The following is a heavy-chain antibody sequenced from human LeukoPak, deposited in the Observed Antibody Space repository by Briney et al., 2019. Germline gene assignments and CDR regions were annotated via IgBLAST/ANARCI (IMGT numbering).Heavy chain of an antibody. J-gene: IGHJ4*02. CDR2: IYYSGST. D-gene: IGHD6-13*01. CDR3: ARDGPIIAAAGTLDY. CDR1: GGSISSYY. Sequence: PSETLSLTCTVSGGSISSYYWSWIRQPPGKGLEWIGYIYYSGSTYYNPSLKSRVTISVDTSKNQFSLKLSSVTAADTAVYYCARDGPIIAAAGTLDYWGQGTLVTVSS. V-gene: IGHV4-30-4*08.